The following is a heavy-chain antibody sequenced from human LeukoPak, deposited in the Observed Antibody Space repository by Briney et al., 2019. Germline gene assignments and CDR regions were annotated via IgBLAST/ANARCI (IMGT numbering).Heavy chain of an antibody. CDR2: ISGSGGST. D-gene: IGHD3-10*01. CDR1: GFTVSSNY. Sequence: GGSLRLSCAASGFTVSSNYMSWVRQAPGKGLEWVSAISGSGGSTYYADSVKGRFTISRDNSKNTLYLQMNSLRAEDTAVYYCASTMVRGVRGFDPWGQGTLVTVSS. V-gene: IGHV3-23*01. J-gene: IGHJ5*02. CDR3: ASTMVRGVRGFDP.